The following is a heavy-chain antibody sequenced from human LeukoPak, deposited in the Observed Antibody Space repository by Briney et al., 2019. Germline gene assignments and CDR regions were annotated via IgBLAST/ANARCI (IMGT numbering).Heavy chain of an antibody. J-gene: IGHJ2*01. CDR3: ARGLSRYYYDSSGSELWYFDL. V-gene: IGHV3-30-3*01. Sequence: GGSLRLSCAASRFTFSSYAMHWVRQAPGKGLEWVAIISYDGGNKYYADSVKGRFTISRDNSKNTLYLQMNSLRAEDTAVYYCARGLSRYYYDSSGSELWYFDLWGRGTLVTVSS. CDR1: RFTFSSYA. D-gene: IGHD3-22*01. CDR2: ISYDGGNK.